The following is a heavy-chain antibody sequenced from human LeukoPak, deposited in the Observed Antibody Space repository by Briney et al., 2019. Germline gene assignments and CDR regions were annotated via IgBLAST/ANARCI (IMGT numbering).Heavy chain of an antibody. Sequence: QPGGSLRLSCAASGFTFSSYGMHWVRQAPGKGLEWVAVISYDGSNKYYADSVKGRFTISRDNPKNTQYLQMNSLRAEDTSECYCGKDQLAPYFDYWGQGTLVTVSS. CDR3: GKDQLAPYFDY. CDR1: GFTFSSYG. J-gene: IGHJ4*02. CDR2: ISYDGSNK. V-gene: IGHV3-30*18. D-gene: IGHD5-18*01.